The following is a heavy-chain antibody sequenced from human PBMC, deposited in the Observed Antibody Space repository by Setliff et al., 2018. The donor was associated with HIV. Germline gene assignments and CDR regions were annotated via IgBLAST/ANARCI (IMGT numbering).Heavy chain of an antibody. CDR3: AREPAAGAYYFDY. D-gene: IGHD6-13*01. Sequence: LSLTCSVSGGSISSGTDFWSWIRQPAGKGLEWIGRIYTSGSTKYNPSLDSRVTISVDTSKNQFSLNLRSVTAADTAVYYCAREPAAGAYYFDYWGQGTLVTVSS. CDR2: IYTSGST. V-gene: IGHV4-61*02. CDR1: GGSISSGTDF. J-gene: IGHJ4*02.